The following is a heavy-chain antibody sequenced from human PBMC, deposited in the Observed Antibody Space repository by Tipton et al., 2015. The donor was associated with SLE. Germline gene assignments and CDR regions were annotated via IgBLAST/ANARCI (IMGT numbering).Heavy chain of an antibody. Sequence: TLSLTCAVYGGSFNGYYWSWVRQPPGKGLEWIGEINHSGNTNYNPSLKSRVTLSVDASKNQFSLKLDSVTAADTAVYYCARPNMLGLVLLWGRGTLVTVSS. J-gene: IGHJ1*01. V-gene: IGHV4-34*01. CDR3: ARPNMLGLVLL. D-gene: IGHD2/OR15-2a*01. CDR1: GGSFNGYY. CDR2: INHSGNT.